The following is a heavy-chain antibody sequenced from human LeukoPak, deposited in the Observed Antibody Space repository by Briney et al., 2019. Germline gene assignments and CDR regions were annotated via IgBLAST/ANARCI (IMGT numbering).Heavy chain of an antibody. CDR2: ISSGSGTI. Sequence: GGSLRLSCASSGFTFSSYSMNWVRQAPGKGLEWVSYISSGSGTIYYADSVRGRFTISRDNAKNSLYLQMNSLRAEDTAVYYCARAASGYCSSTSCYGADPWGQGTLVTVSS. D-gene: IGHD2-2*01. CDR1: GFTFSSYS. CDR3: ARAASGYCSSTSCYGADP. J-gene: IGHJ5*02. V-gene: IGHV3-48*04.